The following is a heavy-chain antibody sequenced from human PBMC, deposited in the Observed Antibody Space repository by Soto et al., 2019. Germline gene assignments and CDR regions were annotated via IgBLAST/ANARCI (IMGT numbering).Heavy chain of an antibody. V-gene: IGHV3-30-3*01. J-gene: IGHJ5*02. CDR3: AKDRGRITIFGANFDP. CDR1: GFTFSSCA. CDR2: ITGDGSNK. Sequence: PGGSLRLSCAASGFTFSSCAMHWVRQAPGKGLEWVAVITGDGSNKYYADSVKGRFTISRDNSKNTLYLQMNSLRAEDTAVYYCAKDRGRITIFGANFDPWGQGTLVTVSS. D-gene: IGHD3-3*01.